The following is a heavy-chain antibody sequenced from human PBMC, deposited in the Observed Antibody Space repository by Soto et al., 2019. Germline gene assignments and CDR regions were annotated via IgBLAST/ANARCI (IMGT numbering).Heavy chain of an antibody. CDR1: GFIFENFG. Sequence: GGSLRLSCASSGFIFENFGMSWVRQAPGKGLEWISSISGSGFKKYYADSVKGRFTISRDNSKSTVYLELNNLSAEDTAVYHCAKNQGVELVPLATVDWFDPWGQGSVVTVSS. CDR2: ISGSGFKK. J-gene: IGHJ5*02. V-gene: IGHV3-23*01. CDR3: AKNQGVELVPLATVDWFDP. D-gene: IGHD1-26*01.